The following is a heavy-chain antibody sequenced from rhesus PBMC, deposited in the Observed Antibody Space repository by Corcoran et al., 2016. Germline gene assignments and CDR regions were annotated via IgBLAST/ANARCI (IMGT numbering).Heavy chain of an antibody. CDR2: IGGSSGST. J-gene: IGHJ4*01. CDR1: GGSISSSNW. D-gene: IGHD4-17*01. Sequence: QVQLQESGPGLVKPSETLYLTCAVSGGSISSSNWWRWLRQPPGKGLEWIGNIGGSSGSTYYNPSLKSRVTISKDTSKNQFSLKLSSVTAADTAVYYCARRPGGNFDYWGQGVLVTVSS. V-gene: IGHV4-65*02. CDR3: ARRPGGNFDY.